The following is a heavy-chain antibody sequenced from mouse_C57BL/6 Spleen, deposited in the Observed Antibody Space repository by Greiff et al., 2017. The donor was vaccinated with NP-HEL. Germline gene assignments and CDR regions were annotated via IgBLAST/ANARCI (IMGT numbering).Heavy chain of an antibody. D-gene: IGHD2-5*01. Sequence: VMLVESGPELVKPGASVKISCKASGYAFSSSWMNWVKQRPGKGLEWIGRIYPGDGDTNYNGKFKGKATLTADKSSSTAYMQLSSLTSEDSAVYFCAAYYSNYFDYWGQGTTLTVSS. CDR2: IYPGDGDT. CDR1: GYAFSSSW. CDR3: AAYYSNYFDY. J-gene: IGHJ2*01. V-gene: IGHV1-82*01.